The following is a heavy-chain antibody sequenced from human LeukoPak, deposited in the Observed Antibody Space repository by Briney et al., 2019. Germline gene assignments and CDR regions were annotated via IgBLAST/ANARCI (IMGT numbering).Heavy chain of an antibody. J-gene: IGHJ2*01. V-gene: IGHV4-34*01. D-gene: IGHD1-26*01. CDR3: ASSARYWYFDL. Sequence: SETLSLTCEVYGGSLSGYYWSWIRQPPGKGLEWIGEINHSGSTNYNPSLKSRVTISVDTSKNQFSLKLSSVTAADTAVYYCASSARYWYFDLWGRGTLVTVSS. CDR2: INHSGST. CDR1: GGSLSGYY.